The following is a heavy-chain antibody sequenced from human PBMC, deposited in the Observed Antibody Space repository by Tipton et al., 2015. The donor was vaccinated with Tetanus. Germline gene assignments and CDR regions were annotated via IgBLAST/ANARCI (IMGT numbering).Heavy chain of an antibody. J-gene: IGHJ4*02. Sequence: SLRLSCAASGFTFSSYSMNWVRQAPGKGLEWVSYISSSSSTIYYADSVKGRFTISRDNAKNSLYLQMNSLRDEDTAVYYCARDQAIISYYDSSGYDYWGQGTLVTVSS. CDR2: ISSSSSTI. CDR3: ARDQAIISYYDSSGYDY. V-gene: IGHV3-48*02. D-gene: IGHD3-22*01. CDR1: GFTFSSYS.